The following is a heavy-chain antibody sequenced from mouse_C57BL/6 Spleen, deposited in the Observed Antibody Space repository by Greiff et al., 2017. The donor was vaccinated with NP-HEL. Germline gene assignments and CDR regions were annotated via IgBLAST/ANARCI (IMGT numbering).Heavy chain of an antibody. V-gene: IGHV5-6*01. Sequence: DVHLVESGGDLVKPGGSLKLSCAASGFTFSSYGMSWVRQTPDKRLEWVATISSGGSYSYYPDSVKGRFTISRDNAKNTLYLQMSSLKSEDTAMYYCARPFSSNWYFDVWGTGTTVTVSS. D-gene: IGHD1-1*01. J-gene: IGHJ1*03. CDR1: GFTFSSYG. CDR2: ISSGGSYS. CDR3: ARPFSSNWYFDV.